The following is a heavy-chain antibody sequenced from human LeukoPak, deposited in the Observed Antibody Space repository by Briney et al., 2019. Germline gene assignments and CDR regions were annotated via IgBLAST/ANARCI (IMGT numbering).Heavy chain of an antibody. CDR3: ASRHYDFGYY. CDR2: ITGTGGK. J-gene: IGHJ4*02. CDR1: GFTLTNHG. V-gene: IGHV3-23*01. D-gene: IGHD4-17*01. Sequence: GGSLRLSCAVSGFTLTNHGVSWVRQAPGKGLEWVSIITGTGGKYYGDSVRGRFTISRDNSKNTLYLQMNSLRAEDTAIYYCASRHYDFGYYWGQGTLVAVSS.